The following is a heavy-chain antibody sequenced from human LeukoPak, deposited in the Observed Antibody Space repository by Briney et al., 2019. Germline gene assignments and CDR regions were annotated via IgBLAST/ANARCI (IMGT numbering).Heavy chain of an antibody. D-gene: IGHD6-13*01. Sequence: GGSLRLSCAASGFTFSSYSINWVRQAPGKGLEWVSSISSGSSYISYADSVKGRFTISRDNAKKSLYLQMNSLRAEDTAVYYCARDLGSIATAGTETFDIWGQGTMVTVSS. J-gene: IGHJ3*02. CDR3: ARDLGSIATAGTETFDI. CDR2: ISSGSSYI. CDR1: GFTFSSYS. V-gene: IGHV3-21*01.